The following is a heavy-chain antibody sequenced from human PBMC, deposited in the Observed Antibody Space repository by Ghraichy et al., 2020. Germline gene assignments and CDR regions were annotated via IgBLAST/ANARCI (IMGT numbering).Heavy chain of an antibody. V-gene: IGHV3-48*02. J-gene: IGHJ4*02. D-gene: IGHD1-1*01. CDR3: ARDQYWTFDS. CDR2: IRPDGGDI. Sequence: GESLNISCEASGFTFSRFSMTWVRQAPGKGLESIAYIRPDGGDIFYADSMKGRFTISRDNARNSLYLQITSLRDEDTAIYYCARDQYWTFDSWCRGILVTVSS. CDR1: GFTFSRFS.